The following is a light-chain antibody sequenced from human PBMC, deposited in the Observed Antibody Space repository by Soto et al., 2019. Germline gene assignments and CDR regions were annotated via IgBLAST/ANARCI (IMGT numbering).Light chain of an antibody. CDR1: QSVSSY. CDR2: DAS. J-gene: IGKJ5*01. Sequence: EIVLTQSPATLSLSPGEGATLSCRASQSVSSYLAWYQQKPGQAPRLLIHDASNRATGIPARFSGSGSGTDFTLTISSLEPEDFAVYYCQQRTNWPSSTFGQGTRLEIK. CDR3: QQRTNWPSST. V-gene: IGKV3-11*01.